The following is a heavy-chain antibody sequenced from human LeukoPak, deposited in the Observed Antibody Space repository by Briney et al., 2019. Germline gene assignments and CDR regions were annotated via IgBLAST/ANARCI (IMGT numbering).Heavy chain of an antibody. CDR1: GGSISSYY. CDR3: AREGNGGDYDHYYYYMDV. J-gene: IGHJ6*03. D-gene: IGHD4-17*01. V-gene: IGHV4-59*01. Sequence: SETLSLTCTVSGGSISSYYWSWIRQPPGKGLEWIGYIYYSGSTNYNPSLKSRVTISVDTSKNQFSLKLSSVTAADTAVYYCAREGNGGDYDHYYYYMDVWGKGTTVTISS. CDR2: IYYSGST.